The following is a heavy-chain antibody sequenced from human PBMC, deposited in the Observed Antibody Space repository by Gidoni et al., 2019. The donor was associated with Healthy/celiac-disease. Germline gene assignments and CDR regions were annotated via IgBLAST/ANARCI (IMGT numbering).Heavy chain of an antibody. Sequence: QVQLVQSGAEVKKPGSSVKVSCKASGGTFSSYAISWVRQAPGQVLEWMGGIIPIFGTANYAQKYQGRVTITADESTSTAYMELSSLRSEDTAVYYCARGPYHSSSWYVRGWYFDLWGRGTLVTVSS. CDR2: IIPIFGTA. V-gene: IGHV1-69*01. D-gene: IGHD6-13*01. CDR3: ARGPYHSSSWYVRGWYFDL. J-gene: IGHJ2*01. CDR1: GGTFSSYA.